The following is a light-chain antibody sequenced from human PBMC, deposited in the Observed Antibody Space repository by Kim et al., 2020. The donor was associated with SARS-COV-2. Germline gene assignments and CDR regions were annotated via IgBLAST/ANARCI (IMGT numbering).Light chain of an antibody. V-gene: IGKV1D-12*01. CDR2: AAS. J-gene: IGKJ4*01. CDR3: HQANSFPLT. Sequence: VFVGDIVTITCRASQGISRLLAWYQQIPGKAPKILIYAASSLESGVPSRFSGSGSGTDFTFTISSLQPEDIATYYCHQANSFPLTFCGGTKVDIK. CDR1: QGISRL.